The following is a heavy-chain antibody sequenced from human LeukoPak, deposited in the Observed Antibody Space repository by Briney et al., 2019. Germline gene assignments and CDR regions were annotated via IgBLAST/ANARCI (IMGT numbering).Heavy chain of an antibody. CDR3: ARLDITMVRGVIISDYYYGMDV. V-gene: IGHV1-24*01. D-gene: IGHD3-10*01. Sequence: ASVKVSCKVSGYTLSELSIHWVRQAPGKGLEWMGGFDPEDGETIYAQKFQGRVTMTRNTSISTAYMELSSLRSEDTAVYYCARLDITMVRGVIISDYYYGMDVWGQGTTVTVSS. J-gene: IGHJ6*02. CDR2: FDPEDGET. CDR1: GYTLSELS.